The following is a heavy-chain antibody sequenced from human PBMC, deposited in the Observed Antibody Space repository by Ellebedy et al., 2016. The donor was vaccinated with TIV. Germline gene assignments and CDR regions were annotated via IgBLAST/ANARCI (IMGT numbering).Heavy chain of an antibody. V-gene: IGHV4-31*03. CDR1: GGSISSGGYY. CDR3: ARDASLGYYYYYMDV. J-gene: IGHJ6*03. D-gene: IGHD6-6*01. CDR2: IYYSGST. Sequence: SETLSLXXTVSGGSISSGGYYWSWIRQHPGKGLEWIGYIYYSGSTYYNPSLKSRVTISVDTSKNQFSLKLTSVVVADTAVYYCARDASLGYYYYYMDVWGKGTTVTVAS.